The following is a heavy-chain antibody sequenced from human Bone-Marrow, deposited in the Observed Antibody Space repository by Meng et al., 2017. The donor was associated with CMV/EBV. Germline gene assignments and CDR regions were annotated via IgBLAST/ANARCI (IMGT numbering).Heavy chain of an antibody. D-gene: IGHD2-2*01. CDR2: INHSGST. CDR3: ARGSLIVPAAVDY. CDR1: GGSISSSSYY. J-gene: IGHJ4*02. V-gene: IGHV4-39*07. Sequence: SETLSLTCTVSGGSISSSSYYWSWIRQPPGKGLEWIGEINHSGSTNYNPSLKSRVTISVDTSKNQFSLKLSSVTAADTAVYYCARGSLIVPAAVDYWGQGTLVTVSS.